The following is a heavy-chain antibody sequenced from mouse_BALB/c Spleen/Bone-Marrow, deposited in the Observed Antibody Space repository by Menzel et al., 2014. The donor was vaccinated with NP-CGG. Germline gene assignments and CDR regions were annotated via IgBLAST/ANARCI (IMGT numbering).Heavy chain of an antibody. CDR1: GFTFSSYT. CDR3: SRHDGNPYAMDY. Sequence: VQLKDSGGGLVRPGGSLKLSCAASGFTFSSYTMSWVRQTPEKRLEWVAYISNGGGSTSYPDTVKGRFTISRDNAKNTLYLKMSSLKSEDTAMYYCSRHDGNPYAMDYWGQGTSVTVSS. V-gene: IGHV5-12-2*01. CDR2: ISNGGGST. J-gene: IGHJ4*01.